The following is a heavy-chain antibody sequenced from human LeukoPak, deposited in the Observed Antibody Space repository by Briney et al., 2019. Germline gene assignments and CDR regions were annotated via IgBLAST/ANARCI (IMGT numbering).Heavy chain of an antibody. Sequence: PGGSLRLSCAASGFTFSSYWMSWVRQAPGKGLEWVANIKQDGSEKYYVDSVKGRFTISRYNAKNSLYLQMNSLRAEDTAVYYCARDVGDVPQLNWGQGTLVSVSS. J-gene: IGHJ4*02. V-gene: IGHV3-7*01. D-gene: IGHD5-24*01. CDR1: GFTFSSYW. CDR2: IKQDGSEK. CDR3: ARDVGDVPQLN.